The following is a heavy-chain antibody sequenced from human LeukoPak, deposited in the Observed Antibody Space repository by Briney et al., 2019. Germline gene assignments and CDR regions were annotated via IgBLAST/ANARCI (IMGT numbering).Heavy chain of an antibody. CDR1: GFTPIGYW. D-gene: IGHD4-17*01. V-gene: IGHV3-7*01. CDR3: ARDGAVTNGRYFDY. J-gene: IGHJ4*02. CDR2: INQDGSET. Sequence: GGSLRLSCTLSGFTPIGYWMTWVRQAPEKGLEWVANINQDGSETFYVDSVKGRFTISRDNAKKSLFLEMNSLRAEDTAVYYCARDGAVTNGRYFDYWGQGTLVTVSS.